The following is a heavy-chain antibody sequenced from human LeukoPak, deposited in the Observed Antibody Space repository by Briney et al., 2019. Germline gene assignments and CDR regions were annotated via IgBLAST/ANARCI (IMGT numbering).Heavy chain of an antibody. CDR2: INPNSGGT. V-gene: IGHV1-2*02. J-gene: IGHJ4*02. CDR3: ARGGLRFLEWLLSVDY. Sequence: ASVNVSCTASGYTFTGYYMHWVRQAPGQGLEWMGWINPNSGGTNYAQKFQGRVTMTRDTSISTAYMELSRLRSDDTAVYYCARGGLRFLEWLLSVDYWGQGTLVTVSS. CDR1: GYTFTGYY. D-gene: IGHD3-3*01.